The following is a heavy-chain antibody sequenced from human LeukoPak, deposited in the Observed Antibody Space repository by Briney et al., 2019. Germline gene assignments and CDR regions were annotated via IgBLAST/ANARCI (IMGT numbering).Heavy chain of an antibody. CDR2: IYHSGST. D-gene: IGHD6-19*01. J-gene: IGHJ4*02. CDR3: ASDGRIQAVAGTGDFDY. CDR1: RYSISSGYY. V-gene: IGHV4-38-2*02. Sequence: SETLSLTCTVSRYSISSGYYWGWIRQPPGKGLEWIGSIYHSGSTYYNPSLKSRVTISVDTSKNQFSLKLSSVTAADTAVYYCASDGRIQAVAGTGDFDYWGQGTLVTVSS.